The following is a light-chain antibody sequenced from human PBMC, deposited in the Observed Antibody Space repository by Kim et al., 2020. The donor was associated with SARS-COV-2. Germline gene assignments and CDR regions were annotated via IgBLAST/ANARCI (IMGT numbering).Light chain of an antibody. CDR2: DAT. J-gene: IGKJ5*01. V-gene: IGKV1-33*01. CDR3: QHYDLPIT. Sequence: SASVGYTVTITCQASQDITNHLNWYQKKPGKAPKLLLYDATDLEIGVLARFRGSGSGTHFILTIHSLQPDDIATYYCQHYDLPITFGQGTRLEIK. CDR1: QDITNH.